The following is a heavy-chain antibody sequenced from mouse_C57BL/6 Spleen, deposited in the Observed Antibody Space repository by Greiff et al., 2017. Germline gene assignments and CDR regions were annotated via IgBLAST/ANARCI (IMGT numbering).Heavy chain of an antibody. CDR3: ARRDYDYDDAMDY. Sequence: QVQLQQPGAELVKPGASVKMSCKASGYTFTSYWITWVKQRPGQGLEWIGDIYPGSGSTNYNEKFKSKATLTVDTSSSTAYRQLSSLTSEDSAVYYCARRDYDYDDAMDYWGQGTSVTVSS. CDR2: IYPGSGST. J-gene: IGHJ4*01. V-gene: IGHV1-55*01. D-gene: IGHD2-4*01. CDR1: GYTFTSYW.